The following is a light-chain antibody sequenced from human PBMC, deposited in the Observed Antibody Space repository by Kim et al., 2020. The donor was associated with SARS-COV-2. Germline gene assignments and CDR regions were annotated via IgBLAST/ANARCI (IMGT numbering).Light chain of an antibody. CDR2: DAS. Sequence: LSPGERATLSCRATQSVSSYLAWYQQKPGQAPRLLIYDASNRATGIPARFSGSGSGTDFTLAISSLEPEDFAVYYCQQRSNWPLTFGGGTKVDIK. J-gene: IGKJ4*01. V-gene: IGKV3-11*01. CDR3: QQRSNWPLT. CDR1: QSVSSY.